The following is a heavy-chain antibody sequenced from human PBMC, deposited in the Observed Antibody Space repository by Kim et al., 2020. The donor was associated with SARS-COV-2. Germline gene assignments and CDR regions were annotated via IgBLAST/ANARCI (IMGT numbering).Heavy chain of an antibody. Sequence: GGSLRLSCAASGFTFSNAWMSWVRQAPGKGLEWVGRIKSKTDGGTTDYAAPVKGRFTISRDDSKNTLYLQMNSLKTEDTAVYYCTTDLGYCSGGSCYPDYWGQGTLVTVSS. D-gene: IGHD2-15*01. CDR2: IKSKTDGGTT. CDR3: TTDLGYCSGGSCYPDY. V-gene: IGHV3-15*01. CDR1: GFTFSNAW. J-gene: IGHJ4*02.